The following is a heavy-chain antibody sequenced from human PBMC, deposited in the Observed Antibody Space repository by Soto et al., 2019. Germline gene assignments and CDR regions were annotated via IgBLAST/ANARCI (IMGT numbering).Heavy chain of an antibody. CDR3: ARSPDSSGYYPRWYYYGIDG. D-gene: IGHD3-22*01. Sequence: SETLSLTCTVSGGSISNSYWSWIRQSPGKGLEWIGYIYSSGSTNYNPSLKSRVTISVDTSKNQFSLKLSSLIAADTAVYYCARSPDSSGYYPRWYYYGIDGWGQGSSVTVSS. CDR1: GGSISNSY. CDR2: IYSSGST. J-gene: IGHJ6*02. V-gene: IGHV4-59*08.